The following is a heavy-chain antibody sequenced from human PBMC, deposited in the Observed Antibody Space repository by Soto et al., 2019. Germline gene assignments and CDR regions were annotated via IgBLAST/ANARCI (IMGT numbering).Heavy chain of an antibody. J-gene: IGHJ6*02. D-gene: IGHD4-17*01. CDR3: ARGISRMTTVTRYYYYGMDV. Sequence: SETLSLTCAVYGGSFSGYYWSWIRQPPGKGLEWIGEINHSGSTNYNPSLKSRVTISVDTSKNRFSLKLSSVTAADTAVYYCARGISRMTTVTRYYYYGMDVWGQGTTVTVSS. CDR1: GGSFSGYY. CDR2: INHSGST. V-gene: IGHV4-34*01.